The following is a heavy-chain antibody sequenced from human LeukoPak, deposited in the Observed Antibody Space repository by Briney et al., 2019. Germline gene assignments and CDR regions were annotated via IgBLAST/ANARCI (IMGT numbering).Heavy chain of an antibody. V-gene: IGHV3-48*03. CDR1: GFIFSTYE. CDR3: ARETYCSSTSCYGRYYYYMDI. Sequence: GGSLRLSCAASGFIFSTYEMNWVRQAPGKGLEWLSYISYNGRSIHYADSVKGRFTISRDNAKNSLYLQMNSLRAEDTAVYYCARETYCSSTSCYGRYYYYMDICGKGTTVTISS. CDR2: ISYNGRSI. D-gene: IGHD2-2*01. J-gene: IGHJ6*03.